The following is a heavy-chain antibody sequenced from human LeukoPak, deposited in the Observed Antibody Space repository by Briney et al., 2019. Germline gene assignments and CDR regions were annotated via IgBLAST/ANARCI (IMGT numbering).Heavy chain of an antibody. D-gene: IGHD6-13*01. CDR3: ARDVAAAGHRYYYYYMDV. CDR2: INPNSGGT. V-gene: IGHV1-2*02. J-gene: IGHJ6*03. CDR1: GYTFTGYY. Sequence: ASVKVSCKASGYTFTGYYMHWVRQAPGQGLEWMGWINPNSGGTNYAQKFQGRVTITADKSTSTAYMELSSLRSEDTAVYYCARDVAAAGHRYYYYYMDVWGKGTTVTVSS.